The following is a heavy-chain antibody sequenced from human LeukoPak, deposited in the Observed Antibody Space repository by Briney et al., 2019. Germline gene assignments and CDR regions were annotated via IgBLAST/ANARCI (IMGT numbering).Heavy chain of an antibody. V-gene: IGHV4-59*01. J-gene: IGHJ3*01. CDR1: GGSISSYY. CDR2: AHSSGHT. D-gene: IGHD3-22*01. Sequence: SETPSLTCTVSGGSISSYYWSWIRQPPGKGLEWVGYAHSSGHTRSNPSLESRVTISVDMSNNHLSLRLTSVTAADTAVYYCARDSYDYDSHFQDVFDSWGQGTMVTVS. CDR3: ARDSYDYDSHFQDVFDS.